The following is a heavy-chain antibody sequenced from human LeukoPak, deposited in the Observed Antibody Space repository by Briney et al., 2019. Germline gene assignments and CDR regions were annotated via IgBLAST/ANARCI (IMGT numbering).Heavy chain of an antibody. D-gene: IGHD3-3*01. V-gene: IGHV4-59*13. CDR3: ARDRDGIYYFDY. Sequence: SETLSLTCTVSGGSISHYYWNWIRQPPGRGLEWIGYIYNSGSTNYNPSLKSRVTISVDTSKNQFSLKLNSVTAADTALYYCARDRDGIYYFDYWGQGTLITVSS. CDR1: GGSISHYY. J-gene: IGHJ4*02. CDR2: IYNSGST.